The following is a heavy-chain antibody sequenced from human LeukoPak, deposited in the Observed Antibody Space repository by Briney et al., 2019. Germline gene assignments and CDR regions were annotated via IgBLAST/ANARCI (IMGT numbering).Heavy chain of an antibody. D-gene: IGHD5-12*01. J-gene: IGHJ6*02. CDR3: ARDGIVATIEGARYRYYYYGMDV. CDR1: GFTVSSNY. V-gene: IGHV3-53*01. Sequence: GASLRLSCAASGFTVSSNYMSWVRPAPGKGVHRVSVIYSGGSTFYADSVKGRFTISRDNSKDTLFLQTNSLRAEDTAVYYCARDGIVATIEGARYRYYYYGMDVWGQGTTVTVSS. CDR2: IYSGGST.